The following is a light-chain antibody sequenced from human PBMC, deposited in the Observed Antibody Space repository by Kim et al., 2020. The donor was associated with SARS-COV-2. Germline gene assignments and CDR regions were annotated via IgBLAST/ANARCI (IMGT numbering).Light chain of an antibody. CDR2: DVS. J-gene: IGLJ3*02. CDR1: RGDVGGYNY. CDR3: SSYTSSSTRV. V-gene: IGLV2-14*03. Sequence: GQSRTISCTGTRGDVGGYNYVSWYQQHPGKAPKLMIYDVSNRPSGVSNRFSGSKSGNTASLTISGLQAEDEADYYCSSYTSSSTRVFGGGTQLTVL.